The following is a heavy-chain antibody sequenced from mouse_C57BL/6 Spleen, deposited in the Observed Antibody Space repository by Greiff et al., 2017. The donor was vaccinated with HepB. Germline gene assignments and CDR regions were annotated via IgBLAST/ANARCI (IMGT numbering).Heavy chain of an antibody. J-gene: IGHJ3*01. D-gene: IGHD2-10*02. Sequence: EVKLMESGGGLVQPGGSMKLSCVASGFTFSNYWMNWVRQSPEKGLEWVAQIRLKSDNYATHYAESVKGRFTISRDDSKSSVYLQMNNLRAEDTGIYYCTRYGNYEGWFAYWGQGTLVTVSA. CDR1: GFTFSNYW. CDR2: IRLKSDNYAT. V-gene: IGHV6-3*01. CDR3: TRYGNYEGWFAY.